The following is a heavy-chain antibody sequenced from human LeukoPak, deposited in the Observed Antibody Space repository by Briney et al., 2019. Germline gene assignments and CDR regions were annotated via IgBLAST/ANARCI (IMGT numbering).Heavy chain of an antibody. CDR2: INPSGGST. CDR3: ARDGGDIVVVVAGNNWFDP. V-gene: IGHV1-46*01. CDR1: GYTFTSYY. J-gene: IGHJ5*02. D-gene: IGHD2-15*01. Sequence: GASVKVSCKASGYTFTSYYMHWVRQAPGQGLEWMGIINPSGGSTSYAQKFQGRVTMTRDMSTSTVYMELSSLRAEDTAVYYCARDGGDIVVVVAGNNWFDPWGQGTLVTVSS.